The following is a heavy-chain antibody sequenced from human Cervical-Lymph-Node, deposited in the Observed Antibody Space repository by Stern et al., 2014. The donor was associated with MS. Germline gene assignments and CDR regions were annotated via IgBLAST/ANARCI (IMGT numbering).Heavy chain of an antibody. CDR1: GGIFISST. CDR3: ARDGFDSGSALAF. CDR2: ISPGLDSV. Sequence: QMQLVQSGAELKKPGSSVQVSCTTSGGIFISSTITWVRQAPGQGLEWMGDISPGLDSVDYAQEFQGRFTLTADDSTNTVYMELTSLQSGDTAMYYCARDGFDSGSALAFWGQGTLVTVSS. J-gene: IGHJ4*02. D-gene: IGHD6-19*01. V-gene: IGHV1-69*01.